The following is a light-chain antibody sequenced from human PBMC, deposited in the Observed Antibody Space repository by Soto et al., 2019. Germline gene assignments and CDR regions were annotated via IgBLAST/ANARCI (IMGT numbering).Light chain of an antibody. Sequence: DIQMTQSPSTLSASVVDRVTITCRASQSISSWLAWYQQKPGRAPKLLIYKASSLESGVPSRFSGSGSGTDFTLTISSLQPEDSASYYCQQLISYPITCGQGTRREIK. CDR1: QSISSW. J-gene: IGKJ5*01. CDR2: KAS. V-gene: IGKV1-5*03. CDR3: QQLISYPIT.